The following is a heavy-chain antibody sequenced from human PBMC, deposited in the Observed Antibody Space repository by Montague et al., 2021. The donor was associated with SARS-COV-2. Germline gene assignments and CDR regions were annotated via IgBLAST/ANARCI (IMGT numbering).Heavy chain of an antibody. CDR3: ARVKTGPYVPIDF. V-gene: IGHV3-30*04. Sequence: SLRLSCAASGFTFSNYAMSWVRQAPGKGLEWLAIVSFNGAKQYYADSVNGRFTISRDNSKNTLFLQMNSLRAEDTAVYFCARVKTGPYVPIDFWGQGTLVTVSS. CDR1: GFTFSNYA. J-gene: IGHJ4*02. CDR2: VSFNGAKQ. D-gene: IGHD1-1*01.